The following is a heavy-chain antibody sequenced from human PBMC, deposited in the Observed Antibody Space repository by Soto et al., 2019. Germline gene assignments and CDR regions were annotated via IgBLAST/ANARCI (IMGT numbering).Heavy chain of an antibody. CDR2: MNPNSGNT. CDR3: ARRGYSSSWYYYYYYGMDV. CDR1: GYTFTSYD. V-gene: IGHV1-8*01. J-gene: IGHJ6*02. D-gene: IGHD6-13*01. Sequence: QVQLVQSGAEVKKPGASVKVSCKASGYTFTSYDINWVRQATGQGLEWMGWMNPNSGNTGYAQKFQGRVTMTRNTSISTAYMELSSLRAEDTAVYYCARRGYSSSWYYYYYYGMDVWGQGPTVTVSS.